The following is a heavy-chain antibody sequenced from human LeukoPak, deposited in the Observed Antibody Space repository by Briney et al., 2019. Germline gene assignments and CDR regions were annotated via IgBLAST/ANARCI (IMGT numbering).Heavy chain of an antibody. J-gene: IGHJ4*02. D-gene: IGHD3-22*01. CDR1: GFTFSGSP. V-gene: IGHV3-73*01. CDR3: TKYYYDSSDYTYYFDH. CDR2: IRSKANNYAT. Sequence: GGSLRLSCAASGFTFSGSPMHWVRQASGKGLEWVGRIRSKANNYATAYAASVKGRFTISRDDSKNTAYLQMNSLETEDTAVYYCTKYYYDSSDYTYYFDHWGQGTLVTVSP.